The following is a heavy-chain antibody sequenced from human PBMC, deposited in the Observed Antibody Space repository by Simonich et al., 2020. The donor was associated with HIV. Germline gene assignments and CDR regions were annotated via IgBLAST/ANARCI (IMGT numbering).Heavy chain of an antibody. CDR1: GGSFSGYY. CDR3: ARGFYQRLYYFDY. J-gene: IGHJ4*02. V-gene: IGHV4-34*01. D-gene: IGHD2-2*01. Sequence: QVQLQQWGAGLLKPSETLSLTCAVYGGSFSGYYWSWIRQPPGKGLEWIGEINHSGSTNDNPPLKSRVTISVDTSKNQFSLKLSSVTAADTAVYYCARGFYQRLYYFDYWGQGTLVTVSS. CDR2: INHSGST.